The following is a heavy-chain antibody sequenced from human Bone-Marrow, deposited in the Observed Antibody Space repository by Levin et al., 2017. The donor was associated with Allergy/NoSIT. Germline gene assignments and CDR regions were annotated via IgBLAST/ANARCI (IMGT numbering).Heavy chain of an antibody. V-gene: IGHV3-23*01. CDR2: ISGSGVNT. Sequence: QPGESLKISCAASGFTFSGYAMNWVRQAPGKGLEWVSGISGSGVNTYYADSVKGRFTISRDNSKNTLFLQMNSLRAEDTALYYCAKGRDSSGYYAPWELDYWGQGTLVTVSS. CDR1: GFTFSGYA. CDR3: AKGRDSSGYYAPWELDY. J-gene: IGHJ4*02. D-gene: IGHD3-22*01.